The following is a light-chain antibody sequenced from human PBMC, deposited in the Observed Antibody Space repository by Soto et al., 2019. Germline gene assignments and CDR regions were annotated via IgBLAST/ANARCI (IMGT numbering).Light chain of an antibody. J-gene: IGLJ1*01. CDR1: SSDVGSYNL. V-gene: IGLV2-23*02. CDR3: CSYAASSTYV. CDR2: DVT. Sequence: QSALTQPASVSGSLGQSITISCTGTSSDVGSYNLVSGYQQHPGKAPKLMIYDVTKRPSGVSDRFSGSRSGNTASLTISGLQAEDESDYYCCSYAASSTYVFGSGTQLTVL.